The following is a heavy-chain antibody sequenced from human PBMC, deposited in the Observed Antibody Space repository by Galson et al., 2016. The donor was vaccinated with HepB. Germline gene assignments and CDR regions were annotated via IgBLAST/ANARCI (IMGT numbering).Heavy chain of an antibody. Sequence: SLRLSCAASGFTFSTSWMHWVRQAPGEGLVWGSIGNNDGSDTRYADSVKGRFTISRDNAKNTLFLQMNSLRVEDTAVYYCAKGARGYLDYWGQGTLVTVSS. CDR2: GNNDGSDT. CDR1: GFTFSTSW. V-gene: IGHV3-74*01. CDR3: AKGARGYLDY. J-gene: IGHJ4*02.